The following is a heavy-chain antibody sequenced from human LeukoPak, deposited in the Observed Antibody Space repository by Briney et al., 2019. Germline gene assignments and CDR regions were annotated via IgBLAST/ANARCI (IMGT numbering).Heavy chain of an antibody. D-gene: IGHD6-13*01. Sequence: SETLSLTCTVSGGSISSYYWSWIRQPPGKGLEWIGYIYYSGSTNYNPSLKSRVTISVDTSKNQFSLKLTSVTAADTAVYYCARVTTIAAAANSFDYWGQGALVTVSS. CDR2: IYYSGST. V-gene: IGHV4-59*12. J-gene: IGHJ4*02. CDR1: GGSISSYY. CDR3: ARVTTIAAAANSFDY.